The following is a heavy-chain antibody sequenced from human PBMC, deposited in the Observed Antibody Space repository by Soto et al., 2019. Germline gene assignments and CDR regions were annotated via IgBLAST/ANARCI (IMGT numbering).Heavy chain of an antibody. J-gene: IGHJ4*02. CDR2: ISSSSAL. V-gene: IGHV3-48*02. CDR1: GFTFSTYA. D-gene: IGHD3-16*01. CDR3: ASDRSLGSNWYYYLES. Sequence: GGSLRLSCAASGFTFSTYAMNWVRQFPGRGLEWVSYISSSSALDYADSVKGRFTVSRDNAKNSLYLQMNSLRDEDTAVYYCASDRSLGSNWYYYLESWGQGTLVTVSS.